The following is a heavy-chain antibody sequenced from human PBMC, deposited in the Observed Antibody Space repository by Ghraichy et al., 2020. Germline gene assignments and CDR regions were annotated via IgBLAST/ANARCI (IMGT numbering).Heavy chain of an antibody. V-gene: IGHV3-23*01. J-gene: IGHJ4*02. CDR2: ISGSGGST. D-gene: IGHD2-15*01. CDR1: GFTFSSYA. CDR3: AKGPGVAEGFDY. Sequence: LSLTCAASGFTFSSYAMSWVRQAPGKGLEWVSAISGSGGSTYYADSVKGRFTISRDNSKNTLYLQMNSLRAEDTAVYYCAKGPGVAEGFDYWGQGTLVTVSS.